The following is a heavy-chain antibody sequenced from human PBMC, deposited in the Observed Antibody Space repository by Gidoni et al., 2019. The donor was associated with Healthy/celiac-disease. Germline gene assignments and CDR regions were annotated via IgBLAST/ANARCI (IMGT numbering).Heavy chain of an antibody. J-gene: IGHJ4*02. CDR1: GGSISSYY. CDR3: ARLLGGGSYWGGDYYFDY. Sequence: QVQLQESGPGLVKPSETLSLTCTVSGGSISSYYWSWIRQPPGKGLEWIGYIYYSGSTNYNPSLKSRVTISVDTSKNQFSLKLSSVTAADTAVYYCARLLGGGSYWGGDYYFDYWGQGTLVTVSS. V-gene: IGHV4-59*01. CDR2: IYYSGST. D-gene: IGHD1-26*01.